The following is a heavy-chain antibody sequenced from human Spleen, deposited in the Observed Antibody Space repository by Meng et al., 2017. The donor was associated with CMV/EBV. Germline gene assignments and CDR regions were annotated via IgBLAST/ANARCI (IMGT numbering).Heavy chain of an antibody. V-gene: IGHV5-51*01. CDR1: GYGFTSYW. Sequence: SGYGFTSYWTGWVRRMPGKGLEWMGIIYPGDSDTRYSPSFQGQVTISADKSISTAYLQWSSLKASDTAMYYCARFTMVRGVLDWFDPWGQGTLVTVSS. J-gene: IGHJ5*02. CDR3: ARFTMVRGVLDWFDP. CDR2: IYPGDSDT. D-gene: IGHD3-10*01.